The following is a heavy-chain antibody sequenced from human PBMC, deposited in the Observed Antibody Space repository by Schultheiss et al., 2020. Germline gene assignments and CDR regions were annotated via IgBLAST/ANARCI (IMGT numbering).Heavy chain of an antibody. CDR1: GFTFSGSA. Sequence: GESLKISCAASGFTFSGSAMHWVRQAPGKGLEWVSSISIISGYMYYADSVKGRFTISRDNAKNSLYLQMNSLRAEDTAVYYCARAVGRHSDNGGLDSWGQGILVTVSS. D-gene: IGHD3-22*01. CDR2: ISIISGYM. J-gene: IGHJ4*02. CDR3: ARAVGRHSDNGGLDS. V-gene: IGHV3-21*04.